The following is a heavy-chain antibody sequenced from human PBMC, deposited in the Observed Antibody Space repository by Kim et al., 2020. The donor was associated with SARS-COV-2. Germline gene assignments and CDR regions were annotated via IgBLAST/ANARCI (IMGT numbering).Heavy chain of an antibody. J-gene: IGHJ4*02. CDR2: ISSSSSYI. CDR1: GFTFSSYS. Sequence: GGSLRLSCAASGFTFSSYSMNWVRQAPGKGLEWVSSISSSSSYIYYADSVKGRFTISRDNAKNSLCLQMNSLRAEDTAVYYCARDESGYYDYVWGSYRAFDYWGQGTLVTVSS. D-gene: IGHD3-16*02. V-gene: IGHV3-21*01. CDR3: ARDESGYYDYVWGSYRAFDY.